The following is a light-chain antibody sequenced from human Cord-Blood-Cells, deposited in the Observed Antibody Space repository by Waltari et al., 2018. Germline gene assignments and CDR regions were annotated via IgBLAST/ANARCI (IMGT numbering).Light chain of an antibody. Sequence: QSALTQPASVSGSPGQSITISCTGTSSDVGGYNLVSWYQQHPGKAPKLMSYEGSKRHSGVSNRFSGSKSGNTASLTISGLQAEDEADYYCCSYAGSSTWVFGGGTKLTVL. CDR1: SSDVGGYNL. CDR2: EGS. V-gene: IGLV2-23*01. J-gene: IGLJ3*02. CDR3: CSYAGSSTWV.